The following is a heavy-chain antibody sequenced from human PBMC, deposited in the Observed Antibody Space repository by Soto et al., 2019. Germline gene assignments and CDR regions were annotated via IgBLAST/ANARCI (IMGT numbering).Heavy chain of an antibody. J-gene: IGHJ4*02. CDR1: GYSFSSFG. V-gene: IGHV1-18*01. CDR2: VSASSGNT. Sequence: ASVKVSCKASGYSFSSFGISWVRQAPGQGLEWLGWVSASSGNTNSAQKLQGRVTVTTDTSTSTAYMELRSLRSDDTAVYYCARDHSSGWYPDFDYWGQG. D-gene: IGHD6-19*01. CDR3: ARDHSSGWYPDFDY.